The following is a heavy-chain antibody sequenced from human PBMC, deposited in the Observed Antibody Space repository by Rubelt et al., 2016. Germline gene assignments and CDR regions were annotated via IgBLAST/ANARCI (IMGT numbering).Heavy chain of an antibody. Sequence: LEWVGRIKSKTDGGTTDYAAPVKGRFTISRDDSKNTLYLQMNSLKTEDTAVYYCTTCIVVEPAAIWWCGMDVWGQGTTVTVSS. CDR3: TTCIVVEPAAIWWCGMDV. V-gene: IGHV3-15*01. D-gene: IGHD2-2*01. J-gene: IGHJ6*02. CDR2: IKSKTDGGTT.